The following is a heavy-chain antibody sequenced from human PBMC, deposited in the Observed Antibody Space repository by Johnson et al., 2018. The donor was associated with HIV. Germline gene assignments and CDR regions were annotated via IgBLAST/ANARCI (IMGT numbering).Heavy chain of an antibody. V-gene: IGHV3-13*01. CDR1: GFTFDDYA. CDR3: ARGERFGGTQEAFDI. D-gene: IGHD1-26*01. Sequence: VLLVESGGGVVRPGGSLRLSCAASGFTFDDYAMHWVRQAPGKGLEWVSGIGTAGDTYYPGSVKGRFTISRENAKNSLYLQMNSLRAGDTAVYYCARGERFGGTQEAFDIWGQGTMVTVSS. J-gene: IGHJ3*02. CDR2: IGTAGDT.